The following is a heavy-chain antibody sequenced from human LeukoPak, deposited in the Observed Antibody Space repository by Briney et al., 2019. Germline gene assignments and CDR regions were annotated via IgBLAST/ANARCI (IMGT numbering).Heavy chain of an antibody. Sequence: GGSLRLSCTVSGFTVGSNYMTWVRQSPGKGPEWVANIKQDESERYTVDSVKGRFTISRDNAKNSVYLHMNSLRAEDTALYYCARLSAYYYGSFFYYYMDVWGKGTTVTVS. J-gene: IGHJ6*03. V-gene: IGHV3-7*01. CDR1: GFTVGSNY. CDR3: ARLSAYYYGSFFYYYMDV. D-gene: IGHD3-10*01. CDR2: IKQDESER.